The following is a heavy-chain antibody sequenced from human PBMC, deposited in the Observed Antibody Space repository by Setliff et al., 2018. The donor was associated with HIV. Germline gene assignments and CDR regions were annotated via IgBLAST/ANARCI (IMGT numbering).Heavy chain of an antibody. Sequence: GESLKISCKASGYGFTHSWINWVRQMPGKGLEWMGRIDPSDSYINYGPSFQGHVTISADKSTNTAFLQWSSLKASDSAMYYCSRGIAVAGHDFANTPGDIWGQGTMVTVSS. CDR3: SRGIAVAGHDFANTPGDI. J-gene: IGHJ3*02. V-gene: IGHV5-10-1*01. D-gene: IGHD6-19*01. CDR1: GYGFTHSW. CDR2: IDPSDSYI.